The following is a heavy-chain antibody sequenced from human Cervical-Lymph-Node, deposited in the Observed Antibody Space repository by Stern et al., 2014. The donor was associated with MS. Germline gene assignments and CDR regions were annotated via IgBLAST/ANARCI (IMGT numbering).Heavy chain of an antibody. CDR1: GFTFSSYS. Sequence: EVQLVESGGGLVKPGESLRLSCAASGFTFSSYSMNWVRQAPGKGLEWVSSISDSTSYIYYADSVKGRFTISRDNAKNSLYLQMNSLRAEDTAVYYCAREATVVGYYYYYAMDVWGQGTTVTVSS. CDR2: ISDSTSYI. V-gene: IGHV3-21*01. J-gene: IGHJ6*02. CDR3: AREATVVGYYYYYAMDV. D-gene: IGHD4-23*01.